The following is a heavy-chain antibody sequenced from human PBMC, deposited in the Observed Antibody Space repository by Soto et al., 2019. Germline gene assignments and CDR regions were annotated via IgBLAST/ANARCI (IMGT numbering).Heavy chain of an antibody. CDR3: TTDGGYDTYDY. J-gene: IGHJ4*02. Sequence: GWSLRLSCAATGFTFRNTWMTWVRQAPGKGLEWVANIKTDGSQTTYVDSVKGRFIISRDNSRNSLYLQMSSLRAEDTAVYYCTTDGGYDTYDYWGQGTMVAVSS. D-gene: IGHD5-12*01. CDR1: GFTFRNTW. CDR2: IKTDGSQT. V-gene: IGHV3-7*03.